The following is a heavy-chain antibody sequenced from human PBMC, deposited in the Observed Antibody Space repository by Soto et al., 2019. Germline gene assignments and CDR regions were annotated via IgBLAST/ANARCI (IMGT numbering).Heavy chain of an antibody. CDR1: GGSISIGGYY. CDR3: AREWPKNWFDP. J-gene: IGHJ5*02. CDR2: IYYSGST. V-gene: IGHV4-31*03. Sequence: PSETLSLTCTFSGGSISIGGYYWSWIRQHPGKGLEWIGHIYYSGSTCYNPSLKSRVTISIDTSKNQFSLKLSSVTAADTAVYYCAREWPKNWFDPWGQGTLVTVSS.